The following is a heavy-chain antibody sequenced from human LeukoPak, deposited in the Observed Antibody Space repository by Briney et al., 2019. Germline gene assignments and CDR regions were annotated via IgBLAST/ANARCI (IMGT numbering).Heavy chain of an antibody. D-gene: IGHD2-15*01. CDR3: ALSGYGSGGVDY. V-gene: IGHV3-30*03. CDR1: GFTFSSYG. J-gene: IGHJ4*02. Sequence: PGRSQRLSCAASGFTFSSYGMHWVRQAPGKGLEWVAVISYDGSNKYYADSVKGRFTISRDNSKNTLYLQMNSLRAEDTAVYYCALSGYGSGGVDYWGQGTLVTVSS. CDR2: ISYDGSNK.